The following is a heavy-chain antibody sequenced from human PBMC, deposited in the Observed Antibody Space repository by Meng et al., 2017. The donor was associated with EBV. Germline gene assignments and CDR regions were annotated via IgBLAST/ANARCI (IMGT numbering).Heavy chain of an antibody. D-gene: IGHD3-22*01. CDR3: ARDGRLYDTPSPFDY. J-gene: IGHJ4*02. CDR1: GYTFTSYG. V-gene: IGHV1-18*01. CDR2: ISAYNGNT. Sequence: QVQVVQSGSWVKKPGASVKVSCKASGYTFTSYGISWVRQAPGQGLEWMGWISAYNGNTNYAQKLQGRVTMTTDTSTSTAYMELRSLRSDDTAVYYCARDGRLYDTPSPFDYWGQGTLVTVSS.